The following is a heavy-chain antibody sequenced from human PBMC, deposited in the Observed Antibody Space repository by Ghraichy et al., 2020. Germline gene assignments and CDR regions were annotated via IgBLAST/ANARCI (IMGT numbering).Heavy chain of an antibody. CDR1: GDSVSSNSAA. Sequence: SQTLSLTCAISGDSVSSNSAAWNWIRPSPSRGLEWLGRTYYRSKWYNDYAVSVKSRITINPDTSKNQFSLQLNSVTPEDTAVYYCARDRTGYCSGGSCPLEYWGQGTLVTVSS. CDR2: TYYRSKWYN. CDR3: ARDRTGYCSGGSCPLEY. D-gene: IGHD2-15*01. V-gene: IGHV6-1*01. J-gene: IGHJ4*02.